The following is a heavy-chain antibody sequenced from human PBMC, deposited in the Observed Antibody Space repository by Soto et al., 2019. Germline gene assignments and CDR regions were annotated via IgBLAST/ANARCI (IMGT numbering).Heavy chain of an antibody. V-gene: IGHV4-4*02. Sequence: SGTPSPTRVVSGGSLSNIYVWGLGRQPPGKGLEWIGEIYQSGTTDYNPSLKSRVTMSVDKSRNQLSLTLNSVTAADTAVYYCATEDSMNWTHDYWGQGTLVTVSS. D-gene: IGHD1-1*01. CDR3: ATEDSMNWTHDY. CDR1: GGSLSNIYV. CDR2: IYQSGTT. J-gene: IGHJ4*02.